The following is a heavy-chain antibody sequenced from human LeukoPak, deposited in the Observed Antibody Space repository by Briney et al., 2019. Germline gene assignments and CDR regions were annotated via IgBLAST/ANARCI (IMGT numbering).Heavy chain of an antibody. J-gene: IGHJ4*02. CDR1: GYTFTSYG. V-gene: IGHV3-23*01. CDR3: ARYYDSSGYYGRHDS. CDR2: ISGGGGTT. Sequence: SCKASGYTFTSYGISWVRQAPGKGLEWVSAISGGGGTTYYADSVKGRFTISRDNSKNTLYLQMNSLRAEDTAVYYCARYYDSSGYYGRHDSWGQGTLVTVSS. D-gene: IGHD3-22*01.